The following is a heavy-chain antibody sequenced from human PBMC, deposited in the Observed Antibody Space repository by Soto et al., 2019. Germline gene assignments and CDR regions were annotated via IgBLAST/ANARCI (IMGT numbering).Heavy chain of an antibody. Sequence: GGSLRLSCAASGFTFSSYSMNWVRQAPGKGLEWVSSISSSSSYIYYADSVKGRFTISRDNAKNSLYLQMNSLRAEDTAVYYCARGRIAAAGYYDYYYYGMDVWGQGTTVTVSS. CDR3: ARGRIAAAGYYDYYYYGMDV. CDR2: ISSSSSYI. V-gene: IGHV3-21*01. D-gene: IGHD6-13*01. J-gene: IGHJ6*02. CDR1: GFTFSSYS.